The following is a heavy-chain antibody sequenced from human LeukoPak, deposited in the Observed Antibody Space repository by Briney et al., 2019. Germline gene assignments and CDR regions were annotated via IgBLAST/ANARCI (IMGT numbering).Heavy chain of an antibody. Sequence: GGSLRLSCAASGFTFSSYEMNWVRQAPGKGLEWVSSISSSSSYIYYADSVKGRFTISRDNAKNSLYLQMNSLRAEDTAVYYCARGAPAALEDWGQGTLVTVSS. CDR3: ARGAPAALED. J-gene: IGHJ4*02. CDR2: ISSSSSYI. CDR1: GFTFSSYE. V-gene: IGHV3-21*01. D-gene: IGHD2-2*01.